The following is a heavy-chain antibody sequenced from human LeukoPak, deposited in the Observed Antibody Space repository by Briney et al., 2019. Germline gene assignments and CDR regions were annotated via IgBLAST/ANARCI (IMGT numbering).Heavy chain of an antibody. Sequence: GGSLRLSCAASGFTFSSYEMNWVRQAPGKGLEWVSSISSSSSYIYYADSVKGRFTISRDNAKNSLYLQMNSLRAEDTAVYYCARQGPRSGYYYVFDYWGQGTLVTVSS. J-gene: IGHJ4*02. CDR1: GFTFSSYE. V-gene: IGHV3-21*01. D-gene: IGHD3-22*01. CDR2: ISSSSSYI. CDR3: ARQGPRSGYYYVFDY.